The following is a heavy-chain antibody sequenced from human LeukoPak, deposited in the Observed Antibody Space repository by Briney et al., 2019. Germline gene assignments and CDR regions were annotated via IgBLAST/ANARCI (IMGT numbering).Heavy chain of an antibody. CDR2: ISGSGGST. V-gene: IGHV3-23*01. CDR3: AKELETYYYDSSGYYFDY. D-gene: IGHD3-22*01. J-gene: IGHJ4*02. CDR1: GFTFSSYA. Sequence: PGGSLRLSCAASGFTFSSYAMSWVRQAPGKGLEWVSAISGSGGSTYYADSVKGRFTISRDNSKNTLYLQMNSLRAEDTAVYYCAKELETYYYDSSGYYFDYWGQGTLVTVSS.